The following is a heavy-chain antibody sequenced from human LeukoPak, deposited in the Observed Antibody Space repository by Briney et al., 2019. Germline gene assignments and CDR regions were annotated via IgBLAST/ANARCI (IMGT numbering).Heavy chain of an antibody. Sequence: SETLSLTCTVSGGSISSGSYYWSWIRQPAGKGLEWIGRIYTSGSTNYNPSLKSRVTISADTSKNQFSLKLSSVTAADTAVYYCARETVGRSSTSFDPWGQGTLVTVSS. CDR2: IYTSGST. V-gene: IGHV4-61*02. CDR3: ARETVGRSSTSFDP. D-gene: IGHD2-2*01. CDR1: GGSISSGSYY. J-gene: IGHJ5*02.